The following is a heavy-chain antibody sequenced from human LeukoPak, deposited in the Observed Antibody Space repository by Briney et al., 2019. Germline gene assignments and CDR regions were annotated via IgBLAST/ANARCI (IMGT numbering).Heavy chain of an antibody. V-gene: IGHV1-2*02. CDR2: INPNSGGT. D-gene: IGHD6-13*01. Sequence: ASVKVSCXASGYTFTGYYMHWVRLAPGQGLEWMGWINPNSGGTNYAQKFQGRVTMTRDTSISTAYMELSRLGSDDTAVYYCARARIAAAGGGFDYWGQGTLVTVSS. CDR1: GYTFTGYY. J-gene: IGHJ4*02. CDR3: ARARIAAAGGGFDY.